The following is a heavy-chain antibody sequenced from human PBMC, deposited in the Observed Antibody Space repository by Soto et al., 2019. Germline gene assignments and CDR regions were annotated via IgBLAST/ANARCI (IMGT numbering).Heavy chain of an antibody. J-gene: IGHJ4*02. CDR1: GGTRSGYY. V-gene: IGHV4-59*01. D-gene: IGHD3-10*01. CDR3: ARTGTQVASGLAY. Sequence: QSLACTDSGGTRSGYYGSLIRLPPGKGLEWIGYIYYSGSTNYNPSLKSRVTISVDTSKNQFSLKLSSVTAADTAVYYCARTGTQVASGLAYWGQGTLVIFS. CDR2: IYYSGST.